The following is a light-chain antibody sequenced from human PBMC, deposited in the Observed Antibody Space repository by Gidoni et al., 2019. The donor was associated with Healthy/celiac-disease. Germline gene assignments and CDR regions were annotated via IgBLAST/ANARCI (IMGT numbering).Light chain of an antibody. CDR3: QQSYSTPPIT. CDR1: QSISSY. CDR2: AAS. J-gene: IGKJ5*01. Sequence: DPISITCRASQSISSYLNWYQQKPGKAPKLLIYAASSFQSGVPSRFSGSGSGTDFTLTISSLQPEDVATYYCQQSYSTPPITFGQGTRLEIK. V-gene: IGKV1-39*01.